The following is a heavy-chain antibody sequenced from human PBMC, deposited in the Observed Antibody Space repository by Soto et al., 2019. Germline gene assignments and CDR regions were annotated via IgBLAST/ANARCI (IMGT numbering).Heavy chain of an antibody. D-gene: IGHD3-16*01. Sequence: GSLRLSCAASGFTVSSNYMSWVRQAPGKGLEWVSVIYSGGSTYYADSVKGRFTISRDNSKNTLYLQMNSLRAEDTAVYYCAREVTYYYFDYWGQGTLVTVSS. V-gene: IGHV3-53*01. CDR1: GFTVSSNY. J-gene: IGHJ4*02. CDR2: IYSGGST. CDR3: AREVTYYYFDY.